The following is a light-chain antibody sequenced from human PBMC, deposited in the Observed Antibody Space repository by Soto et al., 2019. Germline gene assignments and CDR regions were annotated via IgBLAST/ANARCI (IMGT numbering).Light chain of an antibody. Sequence: IQMTQSPSSVSASVGDRVTFTCRAADDIADWLAWYQKKPGTAPQLLIYKASNLATGVPSRFSGSGSGTYFTLTINSLQPEDLATYYCQQYDNDSWTFGQGTKVEIK. V-gene: IGKV1-12*01. CDR2: KAS. CDR1: DDIADW. CDR3: QQYDNDSWT. J-gene: IGKJ1*01.